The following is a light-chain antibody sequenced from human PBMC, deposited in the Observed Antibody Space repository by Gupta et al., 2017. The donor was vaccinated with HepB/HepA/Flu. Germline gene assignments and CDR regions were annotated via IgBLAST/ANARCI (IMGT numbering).Light chain of an antibody. Sequence: QSVLTQPPSVYGAPGQRVTISCNGSSSNIGAGYEVHCDQHLPGAASKLLIYDNNNRPSGVPDLFSCSNSGASASLAITGLQPEDEADYYCQSYDHMRDGYVVFGGGTKLTVL. V-gene: IGLV1-40*01. CDR2: DNN. CDR1: SSNIGAGYE. CDR3: QSYDHMRDGYVV. J-gene: IGLJ2*01.